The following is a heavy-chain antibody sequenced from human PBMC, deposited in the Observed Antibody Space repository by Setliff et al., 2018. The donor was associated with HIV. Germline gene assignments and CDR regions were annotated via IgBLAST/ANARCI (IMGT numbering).Heavy chain of an antibody. CDR1: GGSISSDNYY. CDR3: ARAPPGIQNDAFDI. J-gene: IGHJ3*02. V-gene: IGHV4-61*09. CDR2: IYTNRYT. Sequence: SLSLTCTVSGGSISSDNYYWTWIRQSAGKGLEWIGHIYTNRYTNYKPSLKSPVTISFDTSQNQLSLKLSSVTAADTAVFYCARAPPGIQNDAFDIWGQGARVTVSS.